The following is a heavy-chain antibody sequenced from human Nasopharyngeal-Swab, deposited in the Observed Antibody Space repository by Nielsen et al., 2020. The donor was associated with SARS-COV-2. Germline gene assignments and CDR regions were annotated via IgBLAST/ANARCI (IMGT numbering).Heavy chain of an antibody. CDR3: ARVAPKYYDILTGYTRQYYVDY. J-gene: IGHJ4*02. D-gene: IGHD3-9*01. CDR1: GFTFSSYE. Sequence: GESLKISCAASGFTFSSYEMNWVRQAPGKGLEWVSYISSSGSTIHYADSVKGRFTISRDNAKNSLYLQMNSLRAEDTAVYYCARVAPKYYDILTGYTRQYYVDYWGQGTLVTVSS. CDR2: ISSSGSTI. V-gene: IGHV3-48*03.